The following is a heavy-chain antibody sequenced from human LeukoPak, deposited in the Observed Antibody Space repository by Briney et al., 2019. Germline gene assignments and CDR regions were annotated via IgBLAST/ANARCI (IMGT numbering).Heavy chain of an antibody. CDR2: INHSGST. J-gene: IGHJ3*02. CDR1: GGSFSGYY. D-gene: IGHD6-6*01. V-gene: IGHV4-34*01. Sequence: SETLSLTCAVYGGSFSGYYWSWIRQPPGKGLEWIGEINHSGSTNYNPSLKSRVTISVDTSKNQFSLKLSSVTAADTAVYYCARDLAEQLVLGAFDIWGQGTMITVSS. CDR3: ARDLAEQLVLGAFDI.